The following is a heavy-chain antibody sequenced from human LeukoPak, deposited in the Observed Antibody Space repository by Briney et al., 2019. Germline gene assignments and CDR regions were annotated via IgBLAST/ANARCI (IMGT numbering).Heavy chain of an antibody. CDR1: GFTFSNYA. CDR2: ISGSGVST. J-gene: IGHJ4*02. Sequence: GGSLRLSCAASGFTFSNYAMSWVRQAPGKGLEWVSVISGSGVSTDYADSVKGRFTISRDNSKNTLYLQMYTLGAEDTAIYYCAKGTSFVITFGGLIADYWGQGTLVTVSS. V-gene: IGHV3-23*01. CDR3: AKGTSFVITFGGLIADY. D-gene: IGHD3-16*02.